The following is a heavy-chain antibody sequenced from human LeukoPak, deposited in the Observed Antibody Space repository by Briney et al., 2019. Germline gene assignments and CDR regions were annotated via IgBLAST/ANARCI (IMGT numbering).Heavy chain of an antibody. CDR1: GGSISSGSYY. D-gene: IGHD3-10*01. CDR3: ARDPAYYYGSGSYFT. V-gene: IGHV4-61*02. Sequence: SQTLSLTCTVSGGSISSGSYYWSWIRQPAGKGLEWIGRIYTSGSTNYNPSLKMRVTISVDTSKNQFSLKLSSVTAADTAVYYCARDPAYYYGSGSYFTWGQGTLVTVSS. J-gene: IGHJ5*02. CDR2: IYTSGST.